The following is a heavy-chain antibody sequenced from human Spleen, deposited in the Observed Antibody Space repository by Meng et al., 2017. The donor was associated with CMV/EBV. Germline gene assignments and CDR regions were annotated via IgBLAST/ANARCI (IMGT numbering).Heavy chain of an antibody. J-gene: IGHJ4*02. Sequence: LSCGASGLTFNNAWMSWVRQAPGKGLEWVGRIKRKTDGGTTDYAAPVKGRFTISRDDSKDTLYLQMNNLKTEDTGVYYCTPLDYCDFWGQGTLVTVSS. CDR2: IKRKTDGGTT. CDR3: TPLDYCDF. CDR1: GLTFNNAW. V-gene: IGHV3-15*07.